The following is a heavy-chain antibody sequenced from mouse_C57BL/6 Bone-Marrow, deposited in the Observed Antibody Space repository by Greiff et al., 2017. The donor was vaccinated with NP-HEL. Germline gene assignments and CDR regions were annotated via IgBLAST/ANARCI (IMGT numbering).Heavy chain of an antibody. Sequence: QVHVKQSGAELARPGASVKLSCKASGYTFTSYGISWVKQRTGQGLEWIGEIYPRSGNTYYNEKFKGKATLTADKSSSTAYMELRSLTSEDSAVYFCARITTVVKDYAMDYWGQGTSVTVSS. J-gene: IGHJ4*01. V-gene: IGHV1-81*01. CDR1: GYTFTSYG. CDR2: IYPRSGNT. D-gene: IGHD1-1*01. CDR3: ARITTVVKDYAMDY.